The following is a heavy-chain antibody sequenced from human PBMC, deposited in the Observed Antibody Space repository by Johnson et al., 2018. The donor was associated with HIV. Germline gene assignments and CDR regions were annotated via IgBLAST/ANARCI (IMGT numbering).Heavy chain of an antibody. CDR1: GFIFDDYG. CDR2: INWNGGST. J-gene: IGHJ3*02. CDR3: ARVVLVRLAVAGPSRDAFDI. V-gene: IGHV3-20*04. D-gene: IGHD6-19*01. Sequence: VQLVESGGGVVRPGGSLRLSCAASGFIFDDYGMSWVRQAPGKGLEWVSGINWNGGSTGYADSVQGRFIISRDNAQNSLYLQMHSLRAEDTALYYCARVVLVRLAVAGPSRDAFDIWGQGTMVTVSS.